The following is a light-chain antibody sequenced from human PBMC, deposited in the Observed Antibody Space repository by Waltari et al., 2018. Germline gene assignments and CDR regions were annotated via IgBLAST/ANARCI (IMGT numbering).Light chain of an antibody. V-gene: IGLV2-8*01. J-gene: IGLJ1*01. CDR3: SSYAGSNNYV. Sequence: QSALTQPPSASGSPGQSVTISCTGTSSDVVGYTVVSWYQQHPGKAPKLMIYQVSTRPSGAPARFSGSKSGNTASLTVSGLQAEDEADYYCSSYAGSNNYVFGTGTKVTVL. CDR1: SSDVVGYTV. CDR2: QVS.